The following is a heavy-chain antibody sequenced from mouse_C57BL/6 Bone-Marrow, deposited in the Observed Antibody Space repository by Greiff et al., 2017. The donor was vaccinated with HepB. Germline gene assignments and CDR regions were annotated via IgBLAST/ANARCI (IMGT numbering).Heavy chain of an antibody. CDR2: IHPNSGST. D-gene: IGHD1-1*01. J-gene: IGHJ3*01. V-gene: IGHV1-64*01. CDR3: AINVPYYGGSYAWFAY. CDR1: GYTFTSYW. Sequence: QVQLQQPGAELVKPGASVKLSCKASGYTFTSYWMHWVKQRPGQGLEWIGMIHPNSGSTNYNEKFKSKATLTVDKSSSTAYMQLSSLTSEDSAVYYCAINVPYYGGSYAWFAYWGQGTLVTVSA.